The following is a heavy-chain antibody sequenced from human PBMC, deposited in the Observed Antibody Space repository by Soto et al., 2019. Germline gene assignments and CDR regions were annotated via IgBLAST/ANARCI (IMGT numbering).Heavy chain of an antibody. J-gene: IGHJ4*02. CDR3: ARGQEGVVATH. CDR1: GGSLSGFY. D-gene: IGHD5-12*01. Sequence: QVQLQQWGAGLLKPSETLSLNCAVNGGSLSGFYWSWIRQPPGKGLEWIGEIKDGGYTNYSPSLKSRATISSDRSNNQFSLRLNSETAADTGVYYCARGQEGVVATHWDQGALVTVSS. CDR2: IKDGGYT. V-gene: IGHV4-34*01.